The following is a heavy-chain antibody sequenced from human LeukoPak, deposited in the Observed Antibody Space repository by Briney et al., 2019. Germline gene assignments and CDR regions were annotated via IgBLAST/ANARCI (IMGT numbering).Heavy chain of an antibody. D-gene: IGHD6-13*01. J-gene: IGHJ5*02. CDR3: ARVGAAAGTGWFDP. V-gene: IGHV1-18*04. CDR2: ISAYNGNT. Sequence: ASVKVSCKASGYTFTSYYMYWVRQAPGQGLEWMGWISAYNGNTNYAQKLQGRVTMTTDTSTSTAYMELRSLRSDDTAVYYCARVGAAAGTGWFDPWGQGTLVTVSS. CDR1: GYTFTSYY.